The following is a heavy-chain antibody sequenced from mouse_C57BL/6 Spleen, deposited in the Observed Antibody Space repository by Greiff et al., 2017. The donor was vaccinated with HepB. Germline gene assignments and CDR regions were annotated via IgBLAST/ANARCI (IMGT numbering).Heavy chain of an antibody. CDR3: TLPFITTVVATDY. CDR2: IDPEDGDT. Sequence: VQLQQSGAELVRPGASVKLSCTASGFNIKDYYMHWVKQRPEQGLEWIGRIDPEDGDTEYAPQFQGKATMTADTSSNTAYLQLSSLTSEDTAVYYWTLPFITTVVATDYWGQGTTLTVSS. V-gene: IGHV14-1*01. J-gene: IGHJ2*01. CDR1: GFNIKDYY. D-gene: IGHD1-1*01.